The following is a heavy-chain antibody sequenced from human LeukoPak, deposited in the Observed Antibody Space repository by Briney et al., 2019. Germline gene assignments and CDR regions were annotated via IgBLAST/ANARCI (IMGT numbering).Heavy chain of an antibody. D-gene: IGHD5-12*01. J-gene: IGHJ5*02. Sequence: SGTLSLTCAVSGGSISSSNWWSWVRQPPGKGLEWIGEIYHSGSTKYNPSLKSRVTISVDTSKNQFSLKLSSVTAADTAVYYCAAIKGYENWFDPWGQGTLVTVSS. CDR3: AAIKGYENWFDP. V-gene: IGHV4-4*02. CDR1: GGSISSSNW. CDR2: IYHSGST.